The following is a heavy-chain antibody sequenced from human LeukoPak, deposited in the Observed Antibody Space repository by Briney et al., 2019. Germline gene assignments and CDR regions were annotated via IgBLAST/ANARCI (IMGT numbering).Heavy chain of an antibody. D-gene: IGHD3-10*01. J-gene: IGHJ5*02. CDR2: INHSGST. Sequence: SETLSLTCAVYGGSFSGYYWSWIRQPPGKGLEWIGEINHSGSTNYNPSLKSRVTISVDTSKNQFSLKLSSVTAADTAVYYCARWFGELIFYWFDPWGQGTLVTVSS. CDR3: ARWFGELIFYWFDP. V-gene: IGHV4-34*01. CDR1: GGSFSGYY.